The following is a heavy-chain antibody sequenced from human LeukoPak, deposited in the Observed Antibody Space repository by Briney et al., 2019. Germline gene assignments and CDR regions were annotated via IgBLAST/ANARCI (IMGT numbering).Heavy chain of an antibody. CDR3: ARDGGDGYNGGFHDAFDI. Sequence: HPGGSLRLSCAASGFTFRSYAMHWVRQAPGKGLEWVTFISGDGRNIGYADSVKGRFTISRDNAKKSLYLQMNSLRAEDTAVYYCARDGGDGYNGGFHDAFDIWGQGTMVTVSS. CDR1: GFTFRSYA. V-gene: IGHV3-30*04. D-gene: IGHD5-24*01. J-gene: IGHJ3*02. CDR2: ISGDGRNI.